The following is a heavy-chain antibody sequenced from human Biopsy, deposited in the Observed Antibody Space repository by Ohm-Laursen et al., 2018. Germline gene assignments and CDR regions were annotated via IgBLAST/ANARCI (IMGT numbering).Heavy chain of an antibody. CDR3: ARQEFATSPLDY. V-gene: IGHV4-59*08. CDR2: IYSSGGT. Sequence: GTLSLTCNVSGGSLSLSYWSWIRQPPGKGLEWIGYIYSSGGTDYNPSLKSRVTISVDRSKNQFSLKLTSVTAADTAMYYCARQEFATSPLDYWGQGSLVTVSS. J-gene: IGHJ4*02. D-gene: IGHD3-10*01. CDR1: GGSLSLSY.